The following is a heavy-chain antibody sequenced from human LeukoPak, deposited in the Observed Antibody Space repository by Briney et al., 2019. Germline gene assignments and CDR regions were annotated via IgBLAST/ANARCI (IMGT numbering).Heavy chain of an antibody. CDR2: ISAYNGNT. CDR3: ARGHPDGSGWFGYYYGMDV. V-gene: IGHV1-18*01. CDR1: GYTFTSYG. Sequence: ASMKVSCKASGYTFTSYGISWVRQAPGQGLEWMGWISAYNGNTNYAQKLQGRVTMTTDTSTSTAYMELRSLRSDDTAVYYCARGHPDGSGWFGYYYGMDVWGQGTTVTVSS. J-gene: IGHJ6*02. D-gene: IGHD6-19*01.